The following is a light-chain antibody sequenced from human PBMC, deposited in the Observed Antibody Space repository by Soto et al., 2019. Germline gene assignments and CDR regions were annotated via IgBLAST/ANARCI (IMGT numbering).Light chain of an antibody. CDR1: QSVSSSY. Sequence: EIVLTQHPGTLASSPGQRATPSCRASQSVSSSYLAWYQQKPGQSPRLLIYGASSRATGIADRFSGSGSGTDFTFTMSRLGRVDFAVYYCQQYGSSPLRVRGGPKVEIK. J-gene: IGKJ4*02. CDR3: QQYGSSPLR. CDR2: GAS. V-gene: IGKV3-20*01.